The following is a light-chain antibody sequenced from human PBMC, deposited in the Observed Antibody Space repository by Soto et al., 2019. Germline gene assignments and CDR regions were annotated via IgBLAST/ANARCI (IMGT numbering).Light chain of an antibody. V-gene: IGKV1-12*01. CDR1: QDIGTW. CDR3: QQADSFPFT. J-gene: IGKJ3*01. Sequence: DIPLTQSPSSVSASVGDRVTITCRASQDIGTWLAWYQQKPGKAPKFLIYVASNLQSGVPSRFSGAGSGTDFNLTITSLQPEDFATYHCQQADSFPFTFGPGTKVDFK. CDR2: VAS.